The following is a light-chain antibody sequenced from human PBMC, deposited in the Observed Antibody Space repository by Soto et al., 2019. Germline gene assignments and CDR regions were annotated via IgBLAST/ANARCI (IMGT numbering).Light chain of an antibody. V-gene: IGKV1-39*01. J-gene: IGKJ1*01. CDR2: TPS. CDR1: QSISTY. Sequence: DVQRSQAGSARSGSVVDRCTSTFLSRQSISTYVHSYQQTPGTAPTLLISTPSNLASGVPSRFSGRASGPDFTLTITSLHPADSATSFSQPRYSRPRTFGPGTTVHI. CDR3: QPRYSRPRT.